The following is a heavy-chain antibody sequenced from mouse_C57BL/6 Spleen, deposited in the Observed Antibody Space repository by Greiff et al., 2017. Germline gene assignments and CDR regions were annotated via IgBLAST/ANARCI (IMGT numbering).Heavy chain of an antibody. CDR2: INPNYGTT. CDR3: ERRGVRSGPFAY. D-gene: IGHD3-2*02. J-gene: IGHJ3*01. CDR1: GYSFTDYN. V-gene: IGHV1-39*01. Sequence: VQLQQSGPELVKPGASVKISCKASGYSFTDYNMNWVKQSTGKSLEWIGVINPNYGTTSYNQKFKGKATLTVDQSSSTAYMQLNSLTAEDSAVDYCERRGVRSGPFAYWGQGTLVTVSA.